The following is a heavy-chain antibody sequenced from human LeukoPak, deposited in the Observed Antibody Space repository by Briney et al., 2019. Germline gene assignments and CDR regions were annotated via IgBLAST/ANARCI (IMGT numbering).Heavy chain of an antibody. V-gene: IGHV6-1*01. CDR2: TYYRSTWYN. Sequence: SQTLSLTCAISGDSVSSNSVTWNWIRQSPSRGLEWLGRTYYRSTWYNDYAVSVRGRITVNPNTSKNQFSLHLNSVTPEDTAVYYCARRLTRYDCFDPWGQGILVTVSS. D-gene: IGHD1-1*01. CDR1: GDSVSSNSVT. J-gene: IGHJ5*02. CDR3: ARRLTRYDCFDP.